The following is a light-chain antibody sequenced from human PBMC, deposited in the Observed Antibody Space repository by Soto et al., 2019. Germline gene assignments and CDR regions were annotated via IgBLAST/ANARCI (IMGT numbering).Light chain of an antibody. Sequence: EIVLTQSPATLSLSPGERATLSCRASQSVSSYLAWYQQKPGQAPRLLIYDASNRATGIPARFSGSGSGTDFTLNISSLEPEDFAVYYCQQRSNWLFTFGGGTKVEIK. CDR1: QSVSSY. CDR3: QQRSNWLFT. J-gene: IGKJ4*01. CDR2: DAS. V-gene: IGKV3-11*01.